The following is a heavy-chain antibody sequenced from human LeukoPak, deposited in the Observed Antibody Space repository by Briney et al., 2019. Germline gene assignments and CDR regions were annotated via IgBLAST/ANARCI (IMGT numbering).Heavy chain of an antibody. CDR1: GFTFGSYE. J-gene: IGHJ5*02. CDR3: VKSASSYGANWFDP. V-gene: IGHV3-48*03. CDR2: IGSSGRAT. D-gene: IGHD4/OR15-4a*01. Sequence: GGSLRLSCAASGFTFGSYELNWVRQTPGKGLEWVSYIGSSGRATYYADSVKGRFIISRDNSKNSLSLHMSSLRAEDTAVYYCVKSASSYGANWFDPWGQGTLVTVSS.